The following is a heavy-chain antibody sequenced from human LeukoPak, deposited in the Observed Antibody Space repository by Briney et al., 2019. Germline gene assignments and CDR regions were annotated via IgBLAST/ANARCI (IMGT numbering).Heavy chain of an antibody. V-gene: IGHV4-31*03. Sequence: SETLSLTCTVSGGSISSGGYYWSWIRQHPGKGLEWIGYIYYSGSTYYNPSLKSRVTISVDTSKNQFSLKLSSVTAADTAVYYCARVRLYDSSGYYRNWFDPWGQGTLVTVPS. CDR1: GGSISSGGYY. CDR2: IYYSGST. CDR3: ARVRLYDSSGYYRNWFDP. J-gene: IGHJ5*02. D-gene: IGHD3-22*01.